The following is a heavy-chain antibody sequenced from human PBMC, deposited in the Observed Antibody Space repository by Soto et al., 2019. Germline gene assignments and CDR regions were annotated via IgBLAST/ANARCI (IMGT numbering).Heavy chain of an antibody. CDR1: GFTFSNHA. CDR2: ISDSGGLT. D-gene: IGHD6-13*01. V-gene: IGHV3-23*01. CDR3: AKRQGIGAAAKNFDF. J-gene: IGHJ4*02. Sequence: GGSLRLSCAASGFTFSNHAMSWVRQAPGKGLEWVSGISDSGGLTYYADSVKGWFNMSRDNSKNTLYLQMKNLRAEDTAVYFCAKRQGIGAAAKNFDFWGQGTLVTVSS.